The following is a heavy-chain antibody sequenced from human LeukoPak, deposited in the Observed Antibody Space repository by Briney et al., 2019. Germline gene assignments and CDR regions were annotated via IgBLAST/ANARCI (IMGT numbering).Heavy chain of an antibody. CDR2: ISVGGSDE. CDR1: GFSFKTYE. V-gene: IGHV3-48*03. D-gene: IGHD6-19*01. Sequence: GGSLRLSCVASGFSFKTYEMNWVRQAPGKGLEWISYISVGGSDEDYADSVKGRFSISRDNAKNSLLLQMNSLRVEDTAVYYCARDVGFNNGWPAWGQGTLVTVSS. CDR3: ARDVGFNNGWPA. J-gene: IGHJ5*02.